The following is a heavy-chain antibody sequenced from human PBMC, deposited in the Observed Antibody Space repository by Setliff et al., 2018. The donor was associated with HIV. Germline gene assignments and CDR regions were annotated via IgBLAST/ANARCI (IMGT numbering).Heavy chain of an antibody. D-gene: IGHD2-2*01. Sequence: ASVKVSCKASGYSFTSYGVSWVRQAPGQGLEWMGWISAYNVNTNYAQKLQGRVTMTTDTSTSTAYMELRSLRSDDTAVYYCARGTTPLGWFDPWGQGTLDTVSS. CDR2: ISAYNVNT. CDR3: ARGTTPLGWFDP. J-gene: IGHJ5*02. V-gene: IGHV1-18*01. CDR1: GYSFTSYG.